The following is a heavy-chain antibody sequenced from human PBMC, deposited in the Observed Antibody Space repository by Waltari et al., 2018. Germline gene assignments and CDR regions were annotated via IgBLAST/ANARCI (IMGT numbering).Heavy chain of an antibody. CDR2: ITGDGSGT. D-gene: IGHD2-21*02. J-gene: IGHJ4*02. Sequence: EVQLVESGGCLVQPGGSLRLSCEASGFTFGTYWMHWVRQAPGKGLVGVGRITGDGSGTTYAASGKGRFTISRDNVKNTLFLQMNSLRDEDTAVYYCARYVVVTAGDYWGQGALVTVSS. V-gene: IGHV3-74*03. CDR1: GFTFGTYW. CDR3: ARYVVVTAGDY.